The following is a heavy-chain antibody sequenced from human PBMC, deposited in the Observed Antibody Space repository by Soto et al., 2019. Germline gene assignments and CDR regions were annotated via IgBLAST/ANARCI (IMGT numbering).Heavy chain of an antibody. V-gene: IGHV4-4*02. Sequence: QVQLQESGPGLVKPSGTLSLTCAVSGCSISSENWWNWVRQPPGKGLEWIGEIYYTESTNYNPSLESRVAISVDRSKEVFSLRLSSVTAADTAVYYCARRMRAGKYYDAGDYWGPGILVTVTS. J-gene: IGHJ4*02. CDR1: GCSISSENW. CDR2: IYYTEST. CDR3: ARRMRAGKYYDAGDY. D-gene: IGHD3-16*01.